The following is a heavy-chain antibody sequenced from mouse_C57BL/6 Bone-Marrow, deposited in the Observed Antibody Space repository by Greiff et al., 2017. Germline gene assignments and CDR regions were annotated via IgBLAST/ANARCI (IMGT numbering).Heavy chain of an antibody. CDR3: TTVWYHWFAY. CDR2: IDPENGDT. V-gene: IGHV14-4*01. D-gene: IGHD1-1*02. CDR1: GFNFKDYN. Sequence: EVQLQQSGAELVRPGASVKLSCTASGFNFKDYNMHWVKQRPEQGLEWIGWIDPENGDTEYASKFQGKATITADTSSNTAYLELSSLTSEDSSVYYCTTVWYHWFAYGCRGTLVTVSA. J-gene: IGHJ3*01.